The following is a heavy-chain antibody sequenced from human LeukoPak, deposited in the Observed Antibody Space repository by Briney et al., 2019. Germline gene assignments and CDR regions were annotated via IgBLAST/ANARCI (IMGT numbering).Heavy chain of an antibody. V-gene: IGHV4-30-2*01. CDR2: IYHSGST. Sequence: SETLSLTCAVSGGSISSGGYSWSWIRQPPGKALEWIGYIYHSGSTNYNPSLKSRVTISVDRSKNQFSLKLSSVTAADTAVYYCARVSLILGWFDPWGQGTLVTVSS. CDR1: GGSISSGGYS. D-gene: IGHD3-16*01. CDR3: ARVSLILGWFDP. J-gene: IGHJ5*02.